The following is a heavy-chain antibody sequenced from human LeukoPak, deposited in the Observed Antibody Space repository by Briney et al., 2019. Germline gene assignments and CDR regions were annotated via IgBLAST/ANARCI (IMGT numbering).Heavy chain of an antibody. D-gene: IGHD3-10*02. CDR3: ARGLFGEFYYYYYVDV. Sequence: PSETLSLTCAVYGGSFSGYYWSWIRQPPGKGLEWIGEINHSGSTNYNPSLKSRVTISVDTSKNQLSLKLSSVTAADTAVYYCARGLFGEFYYYYYVDVWGKGTTVTVSS. CDR2: INHSGST. J-gene: IGHJ6*03. CDR1: GGSFSGYY. V-gene: IGHV4-34*01.